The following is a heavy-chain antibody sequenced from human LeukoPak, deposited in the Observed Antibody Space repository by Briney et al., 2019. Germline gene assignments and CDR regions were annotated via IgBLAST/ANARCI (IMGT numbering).Heavy chain of an antibody. CDR2: ISGSGGNT. J-gene: IGHJ4*02. CDR3: AKHNWNYDYFDY. CDR1: GFTFSSYA. D-gene: IGHD1-7*01. V-gene: IGHV3-23*01. Sequence: PGGSLRLSCAASGFTFSSYAMSWVRQAPGKGLEWVSAISGSGGNTYYADSVKGRFTISRDNSKNTLYLQMNSLRAEDTAVYYCAKHNWNYDYFDYWGQGTLVTVSS.